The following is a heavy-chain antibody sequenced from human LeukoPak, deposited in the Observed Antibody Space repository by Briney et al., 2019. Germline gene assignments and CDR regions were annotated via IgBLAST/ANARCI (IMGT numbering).Heavy chain of an antibody. V-gene: IGHV4-31*03. J-gene: IGHJ4*02. D-gene: IGHD5-18*01. CDR1: GGSISSGGYY. CDR2: IYYSGST. CDR3: ARDRNTAMTSTGEYYFDY. Sequence: PSQTLSLTCTVSGGSISSGGYYWSWIRQHPGKGLEWIGYIYYSGSTYYNPSLKSRVTISVDTSKNQFSLKLSSVTAADTAVYYCARDRNTAMTSTGEYYFDYWGQGTLVTVSS.